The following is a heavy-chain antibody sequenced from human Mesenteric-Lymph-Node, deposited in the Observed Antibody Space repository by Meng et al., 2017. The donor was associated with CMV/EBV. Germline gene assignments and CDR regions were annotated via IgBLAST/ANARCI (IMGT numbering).Heavy chain of an antibody. CDR2: IRDAESDT. CDR3: AKDGMYYYDSSGTGMDV. Sequence: GGSLRLSCATSGFIFVGYGFHWVRQAPGQGLEWVAFIRDAESDTRYADSVMGRFTISRDNSKNSLYLQMNSLRTEDTALYYCAKDGMYYYDSSGTGMDVWGQGTTVTVSS. D-gene: IGHD3-22*01. V-gene: IGHV3-30*02. CDR1: GFIFVGYG. J-gene: IGHJ6*02.